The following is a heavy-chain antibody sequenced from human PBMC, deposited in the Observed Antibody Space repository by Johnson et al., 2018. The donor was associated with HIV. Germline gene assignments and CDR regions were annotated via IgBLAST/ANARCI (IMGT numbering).Heavy chain of an antibody. D-gene: IGHD1-26*01. CDR3: AKDRGSPGIPAAFDS. CDR2: IWYDGTNK. Sequence: QVQLVESGGGVVQPGRSLRLSCAASGFTFSRYAMHWVRQAPGKGLEWVAVIWYDGTNKYYADSVKGRFTISRDNSKRTLYLQMNSLRAEDTAVYYCAKDRGSPGIPAAFDSWGQGTMVTVSS. V-gene: IGHV3-33*06. J-gene: IGHJ3*02. CDR1: GFTFSRYA.